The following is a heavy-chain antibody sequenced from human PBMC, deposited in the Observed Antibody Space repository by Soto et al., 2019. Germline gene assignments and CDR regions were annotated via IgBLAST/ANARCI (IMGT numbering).Heavy chain of an antibody. CDR1: GFTVSSYA. J-gene: IGHJ4*02. Sequence: GGSLRLSCAASGFTVSSYAMSWVRQAPGKGLEWVSAISGSGGSTYYADSVKGRFTISRDNSKNTLYLQMNSLRAEDTAVYYCAKNNRYCSSTNCFVFDYWGQGTLVTVS. V-gene: IGHV3-23*01. D-gene: IGHD2-2*01. CDR3: AKNNRYCSSTNCFVFDY. CDR2: ISGSGGST.